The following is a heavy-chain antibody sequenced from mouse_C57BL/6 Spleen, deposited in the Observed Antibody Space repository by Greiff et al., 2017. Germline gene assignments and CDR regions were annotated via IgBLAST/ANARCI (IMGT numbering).Heavy chain of an antibody. V-gene: IGHV5-16*01. Sequence: EVKLVESEGGLVQPGSSMKLSCTASGFTFSDYYMAWVRQVPEKGLEWVANINYDGSSTYYLDSLKSRFIISRDNAKNILYLQMSSLKSEDAATYYCGAYYSNYEGFAYWGQGTLVTVSA. D-gene: IGHD2-5*01. J-gene: IGHJ3*01. CDR3: GAYYSNYEGFAY. CDR1: GFTFSDYY. CDR2: INYDGSST.